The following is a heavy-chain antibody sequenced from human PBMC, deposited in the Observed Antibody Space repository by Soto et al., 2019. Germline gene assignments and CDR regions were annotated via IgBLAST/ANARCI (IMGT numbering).Heavy chain of an antibody. V-gene: IGHV3-23*01. J-gene: IGHJ6*02. Sequence: GGSLRLSCAASGFTFSDYAMSWVRQAPGKGLEWVLAIDGSSATTNYADSVKGRFTISRDNSKNTLFLHMSGLRAEDTAVYYCARDRRPSIYSGLAVWGQGTTVTVSS. CDR1: GFTFSDYA. D-gene: IGHD2-2*01. CDR3: ARDRRPSIYSGLAV. CDR2: IDGSSATT.